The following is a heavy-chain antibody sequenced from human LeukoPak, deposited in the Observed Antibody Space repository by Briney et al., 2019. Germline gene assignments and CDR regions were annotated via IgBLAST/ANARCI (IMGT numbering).Heavy chain of an antibody. CDR3: ETEIFRYFDWLLQPKRYGRY. Sequence: GGSLRLSCSASGFTFSNAWMNWVRQAQGKGLEWVGCIKSKTDGGTTDYAAPVKGRFTISRDDSKNSLYLQMSSLKAEDTAVYYCETEIFRYFDWLLQPKRYGRYWGRGTLVTVSS. V-gene: IGHV3-15*01. J-gene: IGHJ4*02. CDR2: IKSKTDGGTT. CDR1: GFTFSNAW. D-gene: IGHD3-9*01.